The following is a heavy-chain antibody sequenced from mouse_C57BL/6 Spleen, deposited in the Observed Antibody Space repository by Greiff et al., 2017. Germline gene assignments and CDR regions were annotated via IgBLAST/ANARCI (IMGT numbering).Heavy chain of an antibody. CDR2: IYPGDGDT. Sequence: QVQLQQSGAELVKPGASVKISCKASGYAFSSYWMNWVKQRPGKGLEWIGQIYPGDGDTKYNGKFKGKATLTADKSSSTAYMQLSSLTSEDSAVYFCARRHTYRGYFDVWGTGTTVTVSS. J-gene: IGHJ1*03. D-gene: IGHD5-1-1*01. CDR3: ARRHTYRGYFDV. CDR1: GYAFSSYW. V-gene: IGHV1-80*01.